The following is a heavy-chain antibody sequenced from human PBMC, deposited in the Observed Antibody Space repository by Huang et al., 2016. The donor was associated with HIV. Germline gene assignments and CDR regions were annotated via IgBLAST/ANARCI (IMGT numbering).Heavy chain of an antibody. CDR1: GFTFSSYA. Sequence: QERLVESGGGVVQPGRSLRLSCAASGFTFSSYAMHWVRQAPGKGREWVAVSSYDGSNQHYVDSVKGRFTISRDNSKKMLYLQMNSLRMGDTAVYYCARGSAGVLWFGEMWGQGTLVTVSS. D-gene: IGHD3-10*01. CDR3: ARGSAGVLWFGEM. CDR2: SSYDGSNQ. V-gene: IGHV3-30*04. J-gene: IGHJ4*02.